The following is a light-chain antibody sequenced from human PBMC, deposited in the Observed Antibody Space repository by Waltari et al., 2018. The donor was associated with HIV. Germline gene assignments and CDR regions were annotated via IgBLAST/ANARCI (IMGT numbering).Light chain of an antibody. CDR1: SSNIGSNF. J-gene: IGLJ2*01. V-gene: IGLV1-47*01. Sequence: QSVLTQPPSASGTPGQSVTIPCSGSSSNIGSNFVYWYQQVPGTAPKLLIYRNNQRPSGVPDRFSGSKSGTSASLAISGLRAEDEADYYCAAWDDSLSGGVFGGGTKLTVL. CDR2: RNN. CDR3: AAWDDSLSGGV.